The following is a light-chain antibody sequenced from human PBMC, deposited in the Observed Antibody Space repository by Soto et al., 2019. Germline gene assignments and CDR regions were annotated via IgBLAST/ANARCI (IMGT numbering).Light chain of an antibody. V-gene: IGKV3-15*01. CDR1: QSISSN. CDR2: GAS. Sequence: MTQSPSTLSASVGDRVTITCRASQSISSNLAWYQQKPGQAPRLLIYGASTRATGIPARFSGSGSGTEFTLTICSLQSEDFAVYYCQQYNTWPPWTFGQGTKVDIK. J-gene: IGKJ1*01. CDR3: QQYNTWPPWT.